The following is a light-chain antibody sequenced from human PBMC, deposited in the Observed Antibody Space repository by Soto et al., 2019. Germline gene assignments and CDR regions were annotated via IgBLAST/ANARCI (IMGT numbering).Light chain of an antibody. Sequence: DIQMTQSPSTRSASVGDRVTITCRASQSMSSWLAWYQQKPGKAPKLLIYKASSLESGVPSRFSGSGSGTEFTLTISSLQPDDFATYYCQQYNSYPWTFGQGTKVEIK. CDR3: QQYNSYPWT. V-gene: IGKV1-5*03. J-gene: IGKJ1*01. CDR2: KAS. CDR1: QSMSSW.